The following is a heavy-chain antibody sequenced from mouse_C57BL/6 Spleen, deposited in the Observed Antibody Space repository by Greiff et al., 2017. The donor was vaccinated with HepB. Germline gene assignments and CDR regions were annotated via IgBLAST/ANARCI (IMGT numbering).Heavy chain of an antibody. J-gene: IGHJ3*01. V-gene: IGHV1-26*01. CDR2: INPNNGGT. Sequence: EVQLQQSGPELVKPGASVKISCKASGYTFTDYYMNWVKQSHGKSLEWIGDINPNNGGTSYNQKFKGKATLTVDKSSSTAYMELRSLTSEDSAVYYCARSRAMGLRPGFAYWGQGTLVTVSA. CDR3: ARSRAMGLRPGFAY. D-gene: IGHD2-4*01. CDR1: GYTFTDYY.